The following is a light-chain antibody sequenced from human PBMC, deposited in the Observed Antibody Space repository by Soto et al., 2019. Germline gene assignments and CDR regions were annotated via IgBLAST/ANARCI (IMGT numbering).Light chain of an antibody. Sequence: DIQLTQSPSSVSASLGDRVNITCRATQGLSDSLAWYQQKPGNSPKLLISVTSRLQSGVPSRCSGSASGTDFTLTIDRLQHEDLATYYCQQGHNCPLTFGQGTRLEIK. V-gene: IGKV1-12*01. J-gene: IGKJ5*01. CDR1: QGLSDS. CDR3: QQGHNCPLT. CDR2: VTS.